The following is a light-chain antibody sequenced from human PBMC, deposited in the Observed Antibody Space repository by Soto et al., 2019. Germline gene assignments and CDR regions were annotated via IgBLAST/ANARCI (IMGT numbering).Light chain of an antibody. J-gene: IGKJ4*01. V-gene: IGKV3-20*01. CDR1: QSVSSSY. CDR3: QQYGSRELT. Sequence: EIVLTQSPGTLSLSPGERATLSCRASQSVSSSYLAWYQQKPGQAPRLLIYGASSRATDIPDRFSGSGSGTDFTLTISRLEPEDFAVYYCQQYGSRELTFGGGTKVEIK. CDR2: GAS.